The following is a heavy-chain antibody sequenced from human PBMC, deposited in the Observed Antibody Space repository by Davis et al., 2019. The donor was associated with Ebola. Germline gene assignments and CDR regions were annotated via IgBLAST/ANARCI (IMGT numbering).Heavy chain of an antibody. CDR2: MYYSGNS. CDR3: ARSDKLDY. D-gene: IGHD2-15*01. Sequence: SETLSLTCTVSGGSISSRSYFWGWIRQPPGKGLEWIGSMYYSGNSYYNPSLKSRVTISVDTSKNQFSLKLSSVTAADTAVYYCARSDKLDYWGQGTLVTVSS. CDR1: GGSISSRSYF. J-gene: IGHJ4*02. V-gene: IGHV4-39*01.